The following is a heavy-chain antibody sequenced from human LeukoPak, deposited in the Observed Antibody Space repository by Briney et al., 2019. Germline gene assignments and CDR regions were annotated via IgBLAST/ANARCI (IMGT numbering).Heavy chain of an antibody. J-gene: IGHJ4*02. V-gene: IGHV4-4*07. CDR3: ARAAHYSDTSGYYHFDY. Sequence: SETPSLTCTVSGGSISSYYWSWIRQPAGKGLEWIGRIYTSGSTNYNPSLKSRVTMSVDTSKNQFSLKLTSVTAADTAVFYCARAAHYSDTSGYYHFDYWGQGTLVTVSS. D-gene: IGHD3-22*01. CDR1: GGSISSYY. CDR2: IYTSGST.